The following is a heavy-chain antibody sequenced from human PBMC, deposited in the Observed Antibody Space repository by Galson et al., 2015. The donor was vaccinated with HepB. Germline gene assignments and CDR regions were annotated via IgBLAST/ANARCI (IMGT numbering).Heavy chain of an antibody. CDR3: ARAASVVVGNFFDI. Sequence: SVKVSCKAAGYTFTDYGVSWVRQAPGQGLEWMGWISAHNYNTVYAQNFQGRVTMTIDTSTTTAYLELRSLRSDDTATYFCARAASVVVGNFFDIWGQGTLVTVSS. D-gene: IGHD3-22*01. CDR2: ISAHNYNT. CDR1: GYTFTDYG. J-gene: IGHJ5*02. V-gene: IGHV1-18*04.